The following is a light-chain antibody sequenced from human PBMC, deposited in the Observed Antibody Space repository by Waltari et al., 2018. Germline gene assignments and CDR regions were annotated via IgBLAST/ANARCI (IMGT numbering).Light chain of an antibody. CDR2: ASS. Sequence: DIQMTQSPSSLSASVGERVTITCRASQGISNSLAWYQQKPGKAPKLLLYASSRLESGVPSRFSGSGSGTDYSLTISSLQPEDFATYYCQQYFSTLTLTFGGGTKVEIK. J-gene: IGKJ4*01. CDR1: QGISNS. CDR3: QQYFSTLTLT. V-gene: IGKV1-NL1*01.